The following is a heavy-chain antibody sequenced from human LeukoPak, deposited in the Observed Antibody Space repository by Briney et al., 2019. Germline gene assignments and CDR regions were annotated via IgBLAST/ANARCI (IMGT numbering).Heavy chain of an antibody. Sequence: PGGSLRLSCAASGFTFSSFAMNWVRQTPGQGLEWVSVISSGGVNTYYADSVKGRFAISRDNSKSTLYLQMNNLGADDTAIYYCAIGRGSGNYNWFDPWGQGTLVTVSS. CDR3: AIGRGSGNYNWFDP. D-gene: IGHD3-10*01. V-gene: IGHV3-23*01. CDR1: GFTFSSFA. J-gene: IGHJ5*02. CDR2: ISSGGVNT.